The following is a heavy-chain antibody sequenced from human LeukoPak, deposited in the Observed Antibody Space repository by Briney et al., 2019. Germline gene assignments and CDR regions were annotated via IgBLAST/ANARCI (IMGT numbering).Heavy chain of an antibody. CDR3: AKDRQPYCSGGSCYSGFDY. CDR1: GFTFSSYG. V-gene: IGHV3-30*02. CDR2: MYDGGNE. Sequence: PGGSLRLSCAASGFTFSSYGMHWVRQAPGKGLEWVAFMYDGGNEYYADSVKGRFTISRDNYKNALYLQMNSLRNEDTAVYYCAKDRQPYCSGGSCYSGFDYWGQGTLVTVSS. D-gene: IGHD2-15*01. J-gene: IGHJ4*02.